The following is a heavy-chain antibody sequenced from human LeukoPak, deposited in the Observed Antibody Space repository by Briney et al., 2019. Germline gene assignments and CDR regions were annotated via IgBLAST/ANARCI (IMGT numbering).Heavy chain of an antibody. Sequence: SETLSLTCTVSGGSISSGGYYWSWIRQHPGKGLEWIGYIYYSGSTYYNTSLKSRVTISVDTSKNQFSLKLSSVTAADTAVYYCARDITGTTFDPWGQGTLVTVSS. CDR1: GGSISSGGYY. V-gene: IGHV4-31*03. CDR3: ARDITGTTFDP. CDR2: IYYSGST. J-gene: IGHJ5*02. D-gene: IGHD1-14*01.